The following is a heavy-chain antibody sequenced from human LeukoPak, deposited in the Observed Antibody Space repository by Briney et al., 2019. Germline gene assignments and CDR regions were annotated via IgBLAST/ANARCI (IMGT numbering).Heavy chain of an antibody. Sequence: PSETLSLTCAVYGGSFSGYYWSWIRQPPGKGLEWIGSIYYSGSTYYNPSLKSRVTISVDTSKNQFSLKLSSVTAADTAVYYCARESGDLLYGDYPKNNWFDPWGQGTLVTVSS. V-gene: IGHV4-34*01. CDR3: ARESGDLLYGDYPKNNWFDP. D-gene: IGHD4-17*01. J-gene: IGHJ5*02. CDR1: GGSFSGYY. CDR2: IYYSGST.